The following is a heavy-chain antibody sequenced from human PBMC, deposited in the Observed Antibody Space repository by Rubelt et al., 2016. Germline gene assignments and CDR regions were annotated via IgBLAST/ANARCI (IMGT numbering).Heavy chain of an antibody. D-gene: IGHD3-22*01. Sequence: EVQLVESGGGLVQPGGSLRLSCAASGFTFSSYAMSWVRQAPGKGLEWVSVIYSGGSTYYADSVKGRFTISRDNSKNTLYLQMNSLRAEDTAVYYCARERPDYYDSSGLFDYWGQGTLVTVSS. CDR3: ARERPDYYDSSGLFDY. CDR2: IYSGGST. CDR1: GFTFSSYA. V-gene: IGHV3-66*01. J-gene: IGHJ4*02.